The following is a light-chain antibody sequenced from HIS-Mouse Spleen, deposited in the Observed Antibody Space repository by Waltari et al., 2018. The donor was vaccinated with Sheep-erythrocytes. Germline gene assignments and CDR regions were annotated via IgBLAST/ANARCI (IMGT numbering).Light chain of an antibody. Sequence: QSALTQPRSVSGSPGQSVTISCTGTSSDVGGYNYVSWYQQHPGKTTKPMIYDVSKRPSGVPDLFSGSKSGNTASLTISGLQAEDEADYYCCSYAGSYTWVFGGGTKLTVL. V-gene: IGLV2-11*01. CDR3: CSYAGSYTWV. CDR1: SSDVGGYNY. J-gene: IGLJ3*02. CDR2: DVS.